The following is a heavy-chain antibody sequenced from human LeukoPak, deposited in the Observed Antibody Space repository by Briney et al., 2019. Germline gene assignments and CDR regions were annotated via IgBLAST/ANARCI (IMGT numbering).Heavy chain of an antibody. J-gene: IGHJ6*03. CDR1: GGSISSGGYY. CDR3: ARDTRGYSYGNYYYYYMDV. CDR2: IYHSGST. V-gene: IGHV4-30-2*01. D-gene: IGHD5-18*01. Sequence: SQTLSLTCTVSGGSISSGGYYWSWIRQPPGKGLEWIGYIYHSGSTYYNPSLKSRVTISVDRSKNQFSLKLSSVTAADTAVYYCARDTRGYSYGNYYYYYMDVWGKGTTVTVSS.